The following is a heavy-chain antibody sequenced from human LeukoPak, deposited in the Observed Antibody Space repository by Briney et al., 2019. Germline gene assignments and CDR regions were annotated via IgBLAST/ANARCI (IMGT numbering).Heavy chain of an antibody. Sequence: GGSPRLSCAASGFTFSSYEMTWVRQAPGKGLEWVSYISSSGRTTYSADSVKGRFTTSRDNAKNSLYLQMNSLRAEDTAVYYCARDRGIGDHWGQGTLVTVSS. CDR1: GFTFSSYE. CDR2: ISSSGRTT. CDR3: ARDRGIGDH. J-gene: IGHJ4*02. V-gene: IGHV3-48*03. D-gene: IGHD6-13*01.